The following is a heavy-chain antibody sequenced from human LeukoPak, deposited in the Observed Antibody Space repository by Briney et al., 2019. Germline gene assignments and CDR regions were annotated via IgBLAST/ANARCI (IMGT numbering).Heavy chain of an antibody. CDR3: ASESGSYYAF. CDR1: GGSIRSSYYY. J-gene: IGHJ4*02. V-gene: IGHV4-39*01. D-gene: IGHD1-26*01. Sequence: SETLSLTCTVSGGSIRSSYYYWGWIRQPPGKGLEWIGSIYDSGSTYYNPSLKSRVTISVDTSKNQFSLKLNSVTAADTAVYYCASESGSYYAFWGQGTLVTVSS. CDR2: IYDSGST.